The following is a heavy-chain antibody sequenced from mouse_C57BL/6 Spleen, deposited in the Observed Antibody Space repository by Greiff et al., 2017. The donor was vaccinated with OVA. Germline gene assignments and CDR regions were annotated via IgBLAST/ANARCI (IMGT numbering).Heavy chain of an antibody. Sequence: QVQLQQPGAELVKPGASVKMSCKASGYTFTSYWITWVKQRPGQGLEWIGDIYPGSGSTNYNEKFKSKATLTVDTSSSTAYMQLSSLTSEDSAVYYCARSDSNYDGAMDYWGQGTSVTVSS. CDR3: ARSDSNYDGAMDY. D-gene: IGHD2-5*01. CDR1: GYTFTSYW. J-gene: IGHJ4*01. V-gene: IGHV1-55*01. CDR2: IYPGSGST.